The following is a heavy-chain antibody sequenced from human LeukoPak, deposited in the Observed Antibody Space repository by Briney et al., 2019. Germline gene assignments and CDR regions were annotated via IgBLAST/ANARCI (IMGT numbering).Heavy chain of an antibody. D-gene: IGHD3-10*01. Sequence: PGRSLRLSCTASGFTFGDYAMSWFRQAPGKGLEWVGFISSKAYGGTTEYAASVKGRFTISRDDSKSIAYMQMNRLKTEDTAVYYCTRKLRKGLRAETFDNWGQGTLVTVSS. V-gene: IGHV3-49*03. CDR3: TRKLRKGLRAETFDN. CDR2: ISSKAYGGTT. CDR1: GFTFGDYA. J-gene: IGHJ4*02.